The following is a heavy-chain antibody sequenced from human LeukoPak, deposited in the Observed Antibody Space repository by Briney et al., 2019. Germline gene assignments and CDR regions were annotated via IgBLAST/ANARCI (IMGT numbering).Heavy chain of an antibody. Sequence: SETLSLTCTVSGGSVSSGSYYWSWIRQPPGKGLEWIGYIYYSGSTNYNPSLKSRVTISVDTSKNQFSLKLSSVTAADTAVYYCARDSYYYYGMDVWGQGTTVTVSS. CDR2: IYYSGST. CDR3: ARDSYYYYGMDV. CDR1: GGSVSSGSYY. V-gene: IGHV4-61*01. J-gene: IGHJ6*02.